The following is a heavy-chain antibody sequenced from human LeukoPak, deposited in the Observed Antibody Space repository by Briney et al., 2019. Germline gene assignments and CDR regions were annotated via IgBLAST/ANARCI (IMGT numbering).Heavy chain of an antibody. CDR2: IRSKAYGGTT. CDR3: TSIAARTPDYYYYMDV. Sequence: GGSLRLSCTASGFTFGDYAMSWFRQAPGKGLEWVGFIRSKAYGGTTEYAASVKGRFTISRDDSKSIAYLQMNSLKTEDTAVYYCTSIAARTPDYYYYMDVWGKGTTVTVSS. V-gene: IGHV3-49*03. D-gene: IGHD6-6*01. J-gene: IGHJ6*03. CDR1: GFTFGDYA.